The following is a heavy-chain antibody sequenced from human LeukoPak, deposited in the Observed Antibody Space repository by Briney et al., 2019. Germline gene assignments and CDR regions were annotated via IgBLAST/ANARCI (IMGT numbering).Heavy chain of an antibody. CDR1: GFTLSSYA. CDR3: ARGYCSSTSRQYYYFYGMDV. CDR2: ISYDGSNK. V-gene: IGHV3-30*04. D-gene: IGHD2-2*01. J-gene: IGHJ6*02. Sequence: PGRSLRLSCAASGFTLSSYAMHWVRQAPGKGLEWVAVISYDGSNKYYADSVKGRFTISRDNSKNTLYLQMNSLRAEDTAVYYCARGYCSSTSRQYYYFYGMDVWGQGTTVTVSS.